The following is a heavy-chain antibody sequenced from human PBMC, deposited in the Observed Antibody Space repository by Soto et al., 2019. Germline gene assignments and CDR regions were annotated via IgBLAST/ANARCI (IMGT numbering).Heavy chain of an antibody. CDR1: GGSFRGYY. Sequence: SETLSLTXAVHGGSFRGYYWSWIRQPPGKGLEWIGEINHSGSTNYNPSLKSRVTISVDTSKNQFSLKLSSVTAADTAVYYCARVNYYDSSGSTQPLGYWGQGTLVTVSS. CDR3: ARVNYYDSSGSTQPLGY. J-gene: IGHJ4*02. CDR2: INHSGST. V-gene: IGHV4-34*01. D-gene: IGHD3-22*01.